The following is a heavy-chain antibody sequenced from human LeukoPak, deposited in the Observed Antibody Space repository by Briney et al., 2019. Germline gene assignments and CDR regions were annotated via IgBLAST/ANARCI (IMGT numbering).Heavy chain of an antibody. CDR1: GGSFSGYY. J-gene: IGHJ4*02. CDR2: INHSGGT. CDR3: VRGLYCTSTNCYKDY. Sequence: SETLSLTCVVYGGSFSGYYWSWIRQPPGKGLEWIGEINHSGGTNYNPSLKSRVIISADTSKNQFSLKLYSVTAADTAVHYCVRGLYCTSTNCYKDYWGQGTLVTVSS. D-gene: IGHD2-2*02. V-gene: IGHV4-34*01.